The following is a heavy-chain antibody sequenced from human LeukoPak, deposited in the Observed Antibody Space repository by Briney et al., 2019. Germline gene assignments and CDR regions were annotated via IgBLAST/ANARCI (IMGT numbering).Heavy chain of an antibody. CDR1: GDSFTDYY. CDR2: IYYSKNS. Sequence: PSETLSLTCNVIGDSFTDYYWNWIRQPPGKGLEWIGYIYYSKNSNYSPSLKGRVTLSVDTSRNQFSLHLASVTAADTAMYYCARDGGLQSHFDFWGQGILVTVAS. V-gene: IGHV4-59*01. D-gene: IGHD3-16*01. J-gene: IGHJ4*02. CDR3: ARDGGLQSHFDF.